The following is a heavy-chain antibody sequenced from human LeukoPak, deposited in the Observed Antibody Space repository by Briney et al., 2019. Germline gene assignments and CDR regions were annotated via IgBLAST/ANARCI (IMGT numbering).Heavy chain of an antibody. CDR2: INPNSGGT. V-gene: IGHV1-2*02. CDR1: GYTFTSYD. D-gene: IGHD3-10*01. Sequence: GASVKVSCKASGYTFTSYDINWVRQATGQGLEWMGWINPNSGGTNYAQKFQGRVTMTRDTSISTAYMELRRLRSDDTAVYYCARVRLRVYGSGPYYFDYWGQGTLVTVSS. J-gene: IGHJ4*02. CDR3: ARVRLRVYGSGPYYFDY.